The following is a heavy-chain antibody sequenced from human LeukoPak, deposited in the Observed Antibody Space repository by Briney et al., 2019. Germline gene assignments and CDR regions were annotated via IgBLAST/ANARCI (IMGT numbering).Heavy chain of an antibody. CDR2: ISSGSSYI. Sequence: GGSLRLSCAASGFSFSSYSMNWVRQAPGKGLEWVSSISSGSSYIYYADSVKGRFTISRDNAKNSLYLQMNSLRAEDTAVYYCARGSGSGWSWGTNYFDYWGQGTLVTVSS. J-gene: IGHJ4*02. CDR3: ARGSGSGWSWGTNYFDY. V-gene: IGHV3-21*01. D-gene: IGHD6-19*01. CDR1: GFSFSSYS.